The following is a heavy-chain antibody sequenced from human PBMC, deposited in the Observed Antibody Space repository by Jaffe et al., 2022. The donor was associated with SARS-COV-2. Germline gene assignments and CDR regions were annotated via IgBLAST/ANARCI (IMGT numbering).Heavy chain of an antibody. CDR1: GGSFSDYY. CDR3: ARGLTTVDTAMVTHHYFDN. Sequence: QVQLQQWGAGLLKPSETLSLTCAVYGGSFSDYYWSWIRQPPGKGLEWIGEINHSGSTNYNPSLKSRVTISVDTSKKQFSLKLSSVTAADTAVFYCARGLTTVDTAMVTHHYFDNWGQGTLVTVSS. V-gene: IGHV4-34*01. D-gene: IGHD5-18*01. J-gene: IGHJ4*02. CDR2: INHSGST.